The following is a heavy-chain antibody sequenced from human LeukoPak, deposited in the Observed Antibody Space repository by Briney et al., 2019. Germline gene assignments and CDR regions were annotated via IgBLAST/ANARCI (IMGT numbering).Heavy chain of an antibody. J-gene: IGHJ4*02. CDR2: IIPILGIA. Sequence: ASVKVSCKASGGTFSSYAISWVRQALGQGLEWMGRIIPILGIANYAQKFQGRVTITADESTSTAYMELSSLRSEDTAVYYCAITGGVIDYWGQGTLVTVSS. CDR1: GGTFSSYA. V-gene: IGHV1-69*04. D-gene: IGHD3-16*01. CDR3: AITGGVIDY.